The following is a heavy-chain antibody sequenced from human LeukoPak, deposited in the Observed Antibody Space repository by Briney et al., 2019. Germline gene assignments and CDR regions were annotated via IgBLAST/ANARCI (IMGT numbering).Heavy chain of an antibody. Sequence: GESLKISCKASGYSFTSYWIGWVRQMPGKGLECMGIIHPGDSDTRYSPSFQGQVTISADKSITTAYLQWSSLKASDTAMYYCARQKGDDSSGYSKCFDYWGQGTLVTVSS. CDR1: GYSFTSYW. V-gene: IGHV5-51*01. D-gene: IGHD3-22*01. CDR3: ARQKGDDSSGYSKCFDY. CDR2: IHPGDSDT. J-gene: IGHJ4*02.